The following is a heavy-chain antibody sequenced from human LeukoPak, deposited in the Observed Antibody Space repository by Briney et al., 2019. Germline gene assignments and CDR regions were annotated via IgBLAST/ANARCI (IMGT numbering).Heavy chain of an antibody. V-gene: IGHV3-21*01. CDR2: ISSSSSYI. CDR1: GFTFSSYS. D-gene: IGHD6-13*01. J-gene: IGHJ4*02. CDR3: ARDPAAGSFGDDY. Sequence: GSLRLSCAASGFTFSSYSMNWVRQAPGKGLEWVSSISSSSSYIYYADSVKGRFTISRDNAKNSLYLQMNSLRAEDTAVYYCARDPAAGSFGDDYWGQGTLVTVSS.